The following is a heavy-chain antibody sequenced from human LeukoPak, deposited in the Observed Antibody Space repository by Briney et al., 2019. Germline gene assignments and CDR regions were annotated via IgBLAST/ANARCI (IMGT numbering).Heavy chain of an antibody. V-gene: IGHV4-59*01. D-gene: IGHD5-18*01. CDR3: ARWRTAMGLDY. J-gene: IGHJ4*02. CDR1: GGSISIYY. Sequence: SETLSLTCTVSGGSISIYYCRWLRQPPGKGLEWIGYIYYSASTNYNPSLKSRVNISVDTSKNQFSLKLSSVTAADTAVYYCARWRTAMGLDYWGQGTLVTVSS. CDR2: IYYSAST.